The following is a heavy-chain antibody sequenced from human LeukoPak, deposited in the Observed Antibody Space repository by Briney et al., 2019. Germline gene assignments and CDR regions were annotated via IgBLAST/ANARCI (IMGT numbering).Heavy chain of an antibody. CDR2: IKSDGSGT. CDR1: GFTFSSYW. Sequence: PGGSLRLSCAASGFTFSSYWMHWVRQAPGKGLVWVSRIKSDGSGTVYADSVKGRFSISRDNAKNTLYLQMNSLRAEDTAVYYCARDDSSARANDWGQGTLVTVSS. D-gene: IGHD3-22*01. J-gene: IGHJ4*02. V-gene: IGHV3-74*01. CDR3: ARDDSSARAND.